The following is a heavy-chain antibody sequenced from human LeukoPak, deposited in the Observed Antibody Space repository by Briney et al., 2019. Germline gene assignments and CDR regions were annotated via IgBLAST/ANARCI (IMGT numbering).Heavy chain of an antibody. D-gene: IGHD5-18*01. V-gene: IGHV3-74*01. J-gene: IGHJ4*02. CDR2: INRGGSST. CDR1: GFTFSTYW. Sequence: GGSLRLSCAASGFTFSTYWMHWVRQAPGKGLVWVSLINRGGSSTSYADSVKGRFTISRDNAKNTVYMQMNSLRAEDTAVYYCARGDEYTCGYFDCWGQGTLVTVSS. CDR3: ARGDEYTCGYFDC.